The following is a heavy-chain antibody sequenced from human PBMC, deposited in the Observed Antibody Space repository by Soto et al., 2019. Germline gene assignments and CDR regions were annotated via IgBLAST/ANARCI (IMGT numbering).Heavy chain of an antibody. CDR3: ARQPVVVVAAVKNYYYYYYMDV. CDR2: INHSGST. CDR1: GGSFSGYY. Sequence: SETLSLTCAVYGGSFSGYYWSWIRQPPGKGLEWIGEINHSGSTNYNPSLKSRVTISVDTSKNQFSLKLSSVTAADTAVYYCARQPVVVVAAVKNYYYYYYMDVWGKGTTVTVSS. D-gene: IGHD2-15*01. J-gene: IGHJ6*03. V-gene: IGHV4-34*01.